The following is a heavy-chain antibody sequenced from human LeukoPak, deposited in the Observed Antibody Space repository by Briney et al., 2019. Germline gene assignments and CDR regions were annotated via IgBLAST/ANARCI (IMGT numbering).Heavy chain of an antibody. CDR1: GYTFTSYG. CDR3: ARVVGLTGYSSSWYSGYYYYMDV. J-gene: IGHJ6*03. V-gene: IGHV1-18*01. CDR2: ISAYNGNT. Sequence: GASVKVSCKASGYTFTSYGISWVRRAPGQGLEWMGWISAYNGNTNYAQKLQGRVTMTTDTSTSTAYMELSSLRSEDTAVYYCARVVGLTGYSSSWYSGYYYYMDVWGKGTTVTVSS. D-gene: IGHD6-13*01.